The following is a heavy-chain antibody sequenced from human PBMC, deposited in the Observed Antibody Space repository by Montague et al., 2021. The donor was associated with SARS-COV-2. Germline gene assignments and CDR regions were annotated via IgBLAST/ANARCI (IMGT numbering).Heavy chain of an antibody. V-gene: IGHV4-34*01. J-gene: IGHJ4*02. D-gene: IGHD3-22*01. Sequence: SETLSLTCGVYGGSFGDDHWSWVRQPPGKGLEWIGDVKQSGSTNYNPSLKSRVTISVDTSKDQSSLKLTSVTAADTAVYFCARGHLSVSMIVVVFTSASYYFDYWGQGALVTVSS. CDR3: ARGHLSVSMIVVVFTSASYYFDY. CDR2: VKQSGST. CDR1: GGSFGDDH.